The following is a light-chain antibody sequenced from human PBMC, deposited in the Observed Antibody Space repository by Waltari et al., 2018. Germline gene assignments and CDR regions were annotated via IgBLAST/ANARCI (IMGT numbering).Light chain of an antibody. V-gene: IGLV3-9*01. J-gene: IGLJ2*01. Sequence: FELTQPLPFSLALGQTSSISCGGNNFGINNVHCYQQKPGQAPVLVIHSESNRPSGIPERFSGSNSGNTATLTISGAQAEDEADYFCQVWDSSTDVVFGGGTRLTVL. CDR2: SES. CDR1: NFGINN. CDR3: QVWDSSTDVV.